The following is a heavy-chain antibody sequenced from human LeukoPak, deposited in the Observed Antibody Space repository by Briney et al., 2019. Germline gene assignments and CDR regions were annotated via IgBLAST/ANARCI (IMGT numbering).Heavy chain of an antibody. Sequence: QLGGSLRLSCAASGFTFSSYGMHWVRQAPGKGLEWVAVIWYDGSNKYYADSTKGRFTISRDNSKNTLYLQMNSLRAEDTAVYYCARGGVVALRHWFDSWGQGTLVTVSS. V-gene: IGHV3-33*01. D-gene: IGHD2-2*01. J-gene: IGHJ5*01. CDR1: GFTFSSYG. CDR2: IWYDGSNK. CDR3: ARGGVVALRHWFDS.